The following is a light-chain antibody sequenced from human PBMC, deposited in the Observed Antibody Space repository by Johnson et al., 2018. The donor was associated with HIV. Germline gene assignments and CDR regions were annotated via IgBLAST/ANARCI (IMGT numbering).Light chain of an antibody. CDR2: MNN. Sequence: QPLLTQPPSVSAAPGQKVTISCSGSSSNIGNNYVSWYQQLPGTAPKLLIYMNNKRPSGIPDRFSGSKSGTSATLGITGLQTGDEADYYCGTWDSSLSAYVFGTGTNVTFL. V-gene: IGLV1-51*02. CDR3: GTWDSSLSAYV. J-gene: IGLJ1*01. CDR1: SSNIGNNY.